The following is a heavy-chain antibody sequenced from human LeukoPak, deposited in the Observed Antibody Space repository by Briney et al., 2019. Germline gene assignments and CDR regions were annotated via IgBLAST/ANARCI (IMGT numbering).Heavy chain of an antibody. V-gene: IGHV3-23*01. Sequence: PGGSLRLSCAASGFAFSNYAMNWVRQAPGEGLGWVSAISDSGGRTYYADSVKGRFTISRDNSKNTLYLQMNSLRAEDTALYYCAKAPSTYCSGGSCYGVYWGQGTLVTVSS. CDR1: GFAFSNYA. J-gene: IGHJ4*02. CDR3: AKAPSTYCSGGSCYGVY. CDR2: ISDSGGRT. D-gene: IGHD2-15*01.